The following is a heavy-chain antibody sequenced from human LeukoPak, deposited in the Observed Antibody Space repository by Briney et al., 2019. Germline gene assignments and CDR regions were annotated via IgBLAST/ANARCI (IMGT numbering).Heavy chain of an antibody. CDR1: GFTISGYW. Sequence: GGSLRLSCAASGFTISGYWMHWVRQAPGKGLVWVSRISGDGSITAYADSVKGRFTISRDNAKNTLYLQMNSLRAEDAAVYYCARGRAGNYYNHNDYWGQGTLVTVSS. V-gene: IGHV3-74*01. CDR3: ARGRAGNYYNHNDY. CDR2: ISGDGSIT. D-gene: IGHD3-10*01. J-gene: IGHJ4*01.